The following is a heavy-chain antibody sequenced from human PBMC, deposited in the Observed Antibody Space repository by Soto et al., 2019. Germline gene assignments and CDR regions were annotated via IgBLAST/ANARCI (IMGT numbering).Heavy chain of an antibody. D-gene: IGHD2-15*01. V-gene: IGHV3-30*18. CDR3: AKDYIAVAVDY. J-gene: IGHJ4*02. CDR1: GFTFSSYA. CDR2: ISYDGSDQ. Sequence: QVQLVESAGGVVQPGRSLRLSCVASGFTFSSYAMHWVRPAPGKGLEWVAIISYDGSDQYYADSVKGRFTISRDNSKNTVYLQMNSLRGEDTAVYYCAKDYIAVAVDYWGQGTLVTVSS.